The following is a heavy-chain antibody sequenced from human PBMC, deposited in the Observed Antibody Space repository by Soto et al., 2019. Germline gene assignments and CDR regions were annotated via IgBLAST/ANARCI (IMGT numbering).Heavy chain of an antibody. Sequence: SETLSLTCAVAGGSIISTSWWSWVRQPPGKGLGWIGDIHHREITNYNPSLKSRVSMSVDKSKNQFSLRLTSVTAADTAVYYCARAGSVRFEDLRSGGQSSEEGYNWFDPWGQGFLVTVSS. CDR2: IHHREIT. CDR3: ARAGSVRFEDLRSGGQSSEEGYNWFDP. J-gene: IGHJ5*02. CDR1: GGSIISTSW. V-gene: IGHV4-4*02. D-gene: IGHD3-10*01.